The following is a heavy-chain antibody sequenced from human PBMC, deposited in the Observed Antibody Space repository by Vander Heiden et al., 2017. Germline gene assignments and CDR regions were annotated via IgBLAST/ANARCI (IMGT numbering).Heavy chain of an antibody. CDR3: ASEVYYYDSSGWDY. D-gene: IGHD3-22*01. V-gene: IGHV4-39*01. CDR2: IYYSGST. Sequence: QLQLQESGPGLVKASETLSLTCTFAGGSRSSSSYYWGWIRQPPGKGLEWIGSIYYSGSTYYNPSLKSRVTISVDTSKNQFSLKLSSVTAADTAVYYCASEVYYYDSSGWDYWGQGTLVTVSS. CDR1: GGSRSSSSYY. J-gene: IGHJ4*02.